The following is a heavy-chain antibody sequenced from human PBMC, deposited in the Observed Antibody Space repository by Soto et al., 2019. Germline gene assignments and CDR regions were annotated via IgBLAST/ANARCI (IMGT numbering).Heavy chain of an antibody. V-gene: IGHV4-4*02. CDR1: GGSISSSNW. CDR3: ARDGTIFGVVTQHYYYGMDV. D-gene: IGHD3-3*01. CDR2: IYHSGST. J-gene: IGHJ6*02. Sequence: PSETLSLTCAVSGGSISSSNWWSWVRQPPGKGLEWIGEIYHSGSTNYNPSLKSRVTISVDKSKNQFSLKLSSVTAADTAVYYCARDGTIFGVVTQHYYYGMDVWGQGTTVTVSS.